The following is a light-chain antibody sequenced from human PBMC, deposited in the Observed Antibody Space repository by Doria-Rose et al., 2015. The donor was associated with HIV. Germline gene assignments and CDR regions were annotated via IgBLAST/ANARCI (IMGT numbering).Light chain of an antibody. Sequence: QPVLTQPPSVSGAPGQRDAISCTGSSSNIGAGFDVNWYQQFPGTAPKLLIHGNTNRPSGVPDRFSGSKSGTSASLAISGLRAEDEADYYCQSYDSRLSVYVFGTGTKVTVL. CDR3: QSYDSRLSVYV. J-gene: IGLJ1*01. CDR2: GNT. CDR1: SSNIGAGFD. V-gene: IGLV1-40*01.